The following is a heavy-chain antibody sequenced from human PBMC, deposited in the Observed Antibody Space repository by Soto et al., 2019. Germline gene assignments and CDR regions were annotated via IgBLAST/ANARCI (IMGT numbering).Heavy chain of an antibody. CDR2: IYYIGNT. Sequence: QVQLQESGPGLVKPSETLSLTCTVSGGSVSTGYYWNWIRQPPGKVLAWIAYIYYIGNTNYNPSLKSRVTISVDTSKNQFSLNLRSVTAADTAVYYCARDRMGSSPLRAWGQGSLITVSS. V-gene: IGHV4-59*02. CDR3: ARDRMGSSPLRA. J-gene: IGHJ5*02. D-gene: IGHD6-6*01. CDR1: GGSVSTGYY.